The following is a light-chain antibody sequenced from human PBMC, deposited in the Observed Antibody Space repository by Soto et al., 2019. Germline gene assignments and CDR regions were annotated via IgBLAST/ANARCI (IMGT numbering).Light chain of an antibody. CDR3: QQYGSYPLT. J-gene: IGKJ4*01. CDR1: HSVDSSY. V-gene: IGKV3-20*01. CDR2: ETS. Sequence: EVVLPQSPGALSLSPGERATLSCRASHSVDSSYFAWYQQRPGQAPRLLIYETSSRATGIPDRFSGSGSGTDFTLTVSRLEPEDFAVYFCQQYGSYPLTFGGGTKVEIK.